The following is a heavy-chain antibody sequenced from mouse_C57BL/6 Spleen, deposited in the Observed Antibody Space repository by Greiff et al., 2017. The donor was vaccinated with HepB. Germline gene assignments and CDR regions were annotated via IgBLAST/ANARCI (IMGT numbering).Heavy chain of an antibody. V-gene: IGHV1-19*01. D-gene: IGHD1-1*01. CDR1: GYTFTDYY. Sequence: SGPVLVKPGASVKMSCKASGYTFTDYYMNWVKQSHGKSLEWIGVINPYNGGTSYNQKFKGKATLTVDKSSSTAYMELNSLTSEDSAVYYCASQGSSYFSMDYWGQGTSVTVSS. J-gene: IGHJ4*01. CDR3: ASQGSSYFSMDY. CDR2: INPYNGGT.